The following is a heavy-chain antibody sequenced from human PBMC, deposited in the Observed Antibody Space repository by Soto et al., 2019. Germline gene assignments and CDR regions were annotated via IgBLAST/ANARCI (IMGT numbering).Heavy chain of an antibody. CDR3: ARDPPGIAASGGGG. D-gene: IGHD6-13*01. CDR2: IYSGGCT. CDR1: GFTVSNNY. V-gene: IGHV3-53*01. Sequence: EVQLVESGGGLIQPGGSLRLSCAASGFTVSNNYMRWVRQAPGKGLEWVSLIYSGGCTHYADSVKGRFTISRDNSKNTLYLQMNSLRVEDTAVYYCARDPPGIAASGGGGWGQGTLVTVSS. J-gene: IGHJ4*02.